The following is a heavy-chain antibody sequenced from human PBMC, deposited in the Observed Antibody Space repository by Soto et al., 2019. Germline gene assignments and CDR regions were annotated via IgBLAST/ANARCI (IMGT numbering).Heavy chain of an antibody. CDR3: ARDATTVLTPPNWFDP. D-gene: IGHD4-17*01. V-gene: IGHV1-18*01. CDR1: GYTFTSNG. Sequence: QVQLVQSGAEVKKPGASVKVSCKASGYTFTSNGISWVRQAPGQGLEWMGWISAYNGNTNYAQKLQGRVTMTTDTSTSTAYMELRSLRSDDTAVYYCARDATTVLTPPNWFDPWGQGTLVTVSS. J-gene: IGHJ5*02. CDR2: ISAYNGNT.